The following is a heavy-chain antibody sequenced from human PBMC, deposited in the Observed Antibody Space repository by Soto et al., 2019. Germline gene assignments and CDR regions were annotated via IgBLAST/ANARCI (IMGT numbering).Heavy chain of an antibody. CDR3: AREREGDYVFDD. V-gene: IGHV3-33*01. J-gene: IGHJ4*02. Sequence: QVQVVESGGGVVQPGRSLRLSCAASGFSFSTNGMHWVRQAPGKGLEWVAIIWYDGSNRYYADSVRGRVTISRDNSKSTRYLDMTGLRAEDTAVYYCAREREGDYVFDDWGQGTLVTVSS. CDR1: GFSFSTNG. CDR2: IWYDGSNR. D-gene: IGHD4-17*01.